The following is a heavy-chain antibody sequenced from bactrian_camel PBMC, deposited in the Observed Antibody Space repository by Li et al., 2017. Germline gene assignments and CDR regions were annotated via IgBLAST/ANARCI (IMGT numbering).Heavy chain of an antibody. CDR3: AAGPTRRGYCSTLTGPPY. CDR2: IRTDLVST. V-gene: IGHV3S54*01. Sequence: VQLVESGGGSVQAGGSLRLSCAASGYDGTMYCVAWFRQVPGKQREGVAAIRTDLVSTYYADSVKGRFTISRDNAKNTVYLQMSSLKPEDTGVFYCAAGPTRRGYCSTLTGPPYWGQGTQVTVS. D-gene: IGHD2*01. CDR1: GYDGTMYC. J-gene: IGHJ4*01.